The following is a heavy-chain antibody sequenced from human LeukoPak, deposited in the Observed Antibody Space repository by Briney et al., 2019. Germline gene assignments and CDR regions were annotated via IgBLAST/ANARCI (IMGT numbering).Heavy chain of an antibody. CDR1: GYTFTSYG. D-gene: IGHD6-19*01. V-gene: IGHV1-18*01. J-gene: IGHJ4*02. Sequence: ASVKVSCKASGYTFTSYGISWVRQAPGQGLEWMGWISAYNGNTNYAQKLQGRVTMTTDTSTSTAYMELRSLRSDDTAVYYCARVPGTRSYSSGSPLFDYWGQGTLVTVSS. CDR2: ISAYNGNT. CDR3: ARVPGTRSYSSGSPLFDY.